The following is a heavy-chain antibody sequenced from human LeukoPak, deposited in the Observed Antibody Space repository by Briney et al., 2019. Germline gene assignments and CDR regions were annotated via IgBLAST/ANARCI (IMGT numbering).Heavy chain of an antibody. CDR1: GGAISSGDYY. V-gene: IGHV4-30-4*01. Sequence: SETLSLTCTVSGGAISSGDYYWSWLRQPPGQGLEWIGYIYYSGSTYYNPSLKSRVTISVDTSKNQFSLKLSSVTAADTAVYYCARGARGFGELLFDYWGQGTLVTVSS. J-gene: IGHJ4*02. D-gene: IGHD3-10*01. CDR3: ARGARGFGELLFDY. CDR2: IYYSGST.